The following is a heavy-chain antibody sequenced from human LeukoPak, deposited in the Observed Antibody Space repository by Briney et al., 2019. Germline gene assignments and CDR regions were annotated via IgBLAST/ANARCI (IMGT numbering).Heavy chain of an antibody. CDR2: INSDGINT. V-gene: IGHV3-74*01. CDR1: GFTFTKYG. Sequence: GGSLRLSCAASGFTFTKYGMSWVRQAPGKGLVWVSRINSDGINTSYADSVKGRFTISRDNAKNSLYLQMNSLRAEDTAVYYCARDRELRYYYYYMDVWGKGTTVTVSS. J-gene: IGHJ6*03. CDR3: ARDRELRYYYYYMDV. D-gene: IGHD1-26*01.